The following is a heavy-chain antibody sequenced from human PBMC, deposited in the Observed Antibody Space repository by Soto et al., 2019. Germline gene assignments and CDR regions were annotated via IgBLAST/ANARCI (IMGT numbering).Heavy chain of an antibody. Sequence: QVQLVESGGGVVQPGRSLRLSCAASGFTFSSYGMHWVRQAPGKGLEWVAVISYDGSNKYYADSVKGRFTISRDNSKNTLYLQMNSLRAEDTAVYYCAKARYPKDWYFDLRGRGTLATVSS. CDR1: GFTFSSYG. J-gene: IGHJ2*01. V-gene: IGHV3-30*18. CDR2: ISYDGSNK. CDR3: AKARYPKDWYFDL. D-gene: IGHD1-1*01.